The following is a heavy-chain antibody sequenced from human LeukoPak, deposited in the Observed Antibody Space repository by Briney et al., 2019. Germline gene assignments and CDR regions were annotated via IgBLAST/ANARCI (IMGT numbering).Heavy chain of an antibody. CDR3: AKDESTGGFAPGYFYGMGV. D-gene: IGHD3-16*01. CDR1: GFRFHDYG. CDR2: ISWSGTTT. J-gene: IGHJ6*01. Sequence: GGSLRLYCVGSGFRFHDYGMHWVRQAPGKGLEWVSGISWSGTTTVYADSVKGRFTISRDSAKNSLYLQMDSLRVEDTGLYYCAKDESTGGFAPGYFYGMGVWGQGTTVTVSS. V-gene: IGHV3-9*01.